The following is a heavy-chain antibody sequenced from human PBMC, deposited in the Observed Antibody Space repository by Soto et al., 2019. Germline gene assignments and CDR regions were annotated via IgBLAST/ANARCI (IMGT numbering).Heavy chain of an antibody. Sequence: GGSLRLSCAASGFTVSSNYMSWVRQAPGKGLEWVSVIYSGGSTYYADSVKGRFTISRHNSKNTLYLQMNSLRAEDTAVYYCVRWGGGAAAGQKGFDYWGQGTLVTVSS. V-gene: IGHV3-53*04. D-gene: IGHD6-13*01. J-gene: IGHJ4*02. CDR1: GFTVSSNY. CDR3: VRWGGGAAAGQKGFDY. CDR2: IYSGGST.